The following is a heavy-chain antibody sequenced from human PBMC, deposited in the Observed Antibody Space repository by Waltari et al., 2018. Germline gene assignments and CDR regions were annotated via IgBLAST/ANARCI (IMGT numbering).Heavy chain of an antibody. Sequence: EVQLVESGGGLVQPGGSLRLSWAASGFSFSGYWMRGSRRSPGRGWGGQAPGKGLEWVANIKQDGSEKYYVDSVKGRFTISRDNAKNSLYLQMNSLRAEDTAVYYCGSGWQIDYWGQGALVTVSS. J-gene: IGHJ4*02. D-gene: IGHD6-19*01. CDR3: GSGWQIDY. V-gene: IGHV3-7*01. CDR2: IKQDGSEK. CDR1: GFSFSGYW.